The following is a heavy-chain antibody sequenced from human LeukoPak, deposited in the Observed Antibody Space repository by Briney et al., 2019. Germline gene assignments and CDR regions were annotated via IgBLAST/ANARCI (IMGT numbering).Heavy chain of an antibody. CDR1: GFTFSDYY. V-gene: IGHV3-11*01. CDR2: ISSSGSTI. CDR3: ARASGSYYNVLHLNWFDP. J-gene: IGHJ5*02. Sequence: PGGSLRLSCAASGFTFSDYYMSWIRQAPGKGLEWVSYISSSGSTIYYADSVKGRFTISRDNAKNSLYLQMNSLRAEDTAVYYCARASGSYYNVLHLNWFDPWGQGTLVTVSS. D-gene: IGHD3-10*01.